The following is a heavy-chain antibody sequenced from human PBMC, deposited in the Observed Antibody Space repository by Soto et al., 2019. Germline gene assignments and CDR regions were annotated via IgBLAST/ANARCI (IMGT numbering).Heavy chain of an antibody. V-gene: IGHV3-48*02. Sequence: EVQLVESGGGLVQPGGSLRLSCVASGFTFSAHSMNWVRQAPGKGLEWISYITGDGSPTMYTDSVKGRFTISRDNAKNSVFLQMNSLRDEDTAVYYCVRDDGTAAAGPYYHYALDVWGQGTTVTVSS. CDR2: ITGDGSPT. CDR3: VRDDGTAAAGPYYHYALDV. CDR1: GFTFSAHS. J-gene: IGHJ6*02. D-gene: IGHD6-13*01.